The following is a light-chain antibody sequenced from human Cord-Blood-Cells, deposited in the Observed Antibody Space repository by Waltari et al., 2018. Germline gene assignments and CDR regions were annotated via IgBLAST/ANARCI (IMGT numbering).Light chain of an antibody. CDR1: SSDVGGYNS. V-gene: IGLV2-14*01. J-gene: IGLJ2*01. Sequence: QSALTQPDSVSGSPGQSITISCTGTSSDVGGYNSFSWYQQHPGKAPKLMIYDVSNRPSGVSNRFSGSKSGNTASLTISGLQAEDEADYYCSSYTSSSTVVFGGGTKLTVL. CDR3: SSYTSSSTVV. CDR2: DVS.